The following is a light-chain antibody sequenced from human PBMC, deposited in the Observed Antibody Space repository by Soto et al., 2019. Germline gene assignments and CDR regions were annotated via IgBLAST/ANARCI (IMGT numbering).Light chain of an antibody. CDR3: SSFTNSSPLGV. J-gene: IGLJ1*01. CDR2: DVD. Sequence: QSALTQPASVSGSPGQSITISCTGTSTDVGRYNYVSWYQHHPGKAPKLVIYDVDDRPSGVSNRFSGSKSGNTASLTISGLQAEDEADYYCSSFTNSSPLGVFGTGTKLTVL. V-gene: IGLV2-14*03. CDR1: STDVGRYNY.